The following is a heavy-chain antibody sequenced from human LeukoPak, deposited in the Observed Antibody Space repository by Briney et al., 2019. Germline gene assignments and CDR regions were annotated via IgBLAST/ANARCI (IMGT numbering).Heavy chain of an antibody. CDR2: INHSGST. CDR3: ASATVDTAMVLTRSVYYFDY. Sequence: SETLSLTCAVYGGSFSGYYWTWIRQPPGKGLEWIGEINHSGSTNYNPSLKSRVTISVDTSKNQFSLKLSSVTAADTAVYYCASATVDTAMVLTRSVYYFDYWGQGTLVTVSS. J-gene: IGHJ4*02. V-gene: IGHV4-34*01. CDR1: GGSFSGYY. D-gene: IGHD5-18*01.